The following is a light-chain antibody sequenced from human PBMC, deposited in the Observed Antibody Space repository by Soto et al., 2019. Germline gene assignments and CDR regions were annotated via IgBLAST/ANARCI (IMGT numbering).Light chain of an antibody. CDR2: WAS. CDR1: QSVLFRSNNKNY. CDR3: QQVYDPLRT. Sequence: DVVMTQSPDSLAVSLGERATINCRSSQSVLFRSNNKNYLAWYQQKAGQPPKLLISWASAGESGVPDRFSGSGSGTDFPLTISRLQAEDVAVYYRQQVYDPLRTFGQGTKVEIK. V-gene: IGKV4-1*01. J-gene: IGKJ1*01.